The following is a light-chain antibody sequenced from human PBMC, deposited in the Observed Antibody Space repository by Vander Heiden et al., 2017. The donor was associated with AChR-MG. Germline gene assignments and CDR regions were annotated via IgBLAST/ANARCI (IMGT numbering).Light chain of an antibody. Sequence: QSVLTQPPSASGTPGQRVTLSCSGRSSNIGSNTVNGYQQLPGTAPKLLIYSNNQRPSGVPDRFSGSKSGTSASLAISGLQSEDEADYYCAAWDDSLNGPVFGGGTKLTVL. J-gene: IGLJ3*02. CDR2: SNN. CDR1: SSNIGSNT. CDR3: AAWDDSLNGPV. V-gene: IGLV1-44*01.